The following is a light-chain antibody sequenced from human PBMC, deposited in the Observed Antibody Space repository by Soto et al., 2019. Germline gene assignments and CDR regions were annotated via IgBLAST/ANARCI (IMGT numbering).Light chain of an antibody. J-gene: IGLJ1*01. CDR2: DVS. V-gene: IGLV2-14*03. CDR3: SSYTSSSLHV. CDR1: SSDVGGYNY. Sequence: QSVLTQPASVSGSPGQSITISCTGTSSDVGGYNYVSWYQQHPGKATKLMIYDVSNRPSGVSNRLSGSKSGNTASLTISGLQAEDEADYYCSSYTSSSLHVFGTGTKVTVL.